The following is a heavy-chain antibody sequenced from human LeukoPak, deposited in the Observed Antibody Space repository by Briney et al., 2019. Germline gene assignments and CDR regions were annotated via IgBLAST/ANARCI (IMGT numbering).Heavy chain of an antibody. D-gene: IGHD4-17*01. V-gene: IGHV3-64D*06. CDR1: GFTFSTYA. J-gene: IGHJ4*02. CDR2: ISTNGGTT. Sequence: GGSLRLSCSASGFTFSTYAMHWVRQAPGKGLEYVAAISTNGGTTSYAESSRGRFAISRDNSKSTLYLQMSSLRADDTAVYYCVKGPGPTVTYYFDFWGQGTLVTASS. CDR3: VKGPGPTVTYYFDF.